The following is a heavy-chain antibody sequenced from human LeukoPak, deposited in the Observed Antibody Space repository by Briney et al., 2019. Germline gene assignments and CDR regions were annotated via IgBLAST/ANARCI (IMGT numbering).Heavy chain of an antibody. Sequence: PGGSLRLSCAASGFTFSSYGMHWVRQAPGKGLEWVAVISYDGSNKYYADSVKGRFTISRDNSKNTLYLQMNSLRAEDTAVYCCARSSTVTTRVFDYWGQGTLVTVSS. D-gene: IGHD4-17*01. V-gene: IGHV3-30*03. CDR3: ARSSTVTTRVFDY. J-gene: IGHJ4*02. CDR2: ISYDGSNK. CDR1: GFTFSSYG.